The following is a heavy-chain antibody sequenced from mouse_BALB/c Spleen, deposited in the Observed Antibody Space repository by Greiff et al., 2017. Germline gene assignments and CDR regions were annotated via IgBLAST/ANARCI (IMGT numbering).Heavy chain of an antibody. CDR2: IDPENGDT. CDR3: NAGYDAAMDY. J-gene: IGHJ4*01. Sequence: VQLKESGAELVRSGASVKLSCTASGFNIKDYYMHWVKQRPEQGLEWIGWIDPENGDTEYAPKFQGKATMTADTSSNTAYLQLSSLTSEDTAVYYCNAGYDAAMDYWGQGTSGTVSS. V-gene: IGHV14-4*02. D-gene: IGHD2-14*01. CDR1: GFNIKDYY.